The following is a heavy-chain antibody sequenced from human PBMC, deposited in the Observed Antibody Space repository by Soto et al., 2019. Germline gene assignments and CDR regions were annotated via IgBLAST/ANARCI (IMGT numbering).Heavy chain of an antibody. V-gene: IGHV4-39*01. Sequence: SETLSLTCTVSGGSISSSSYYWGWIRQPPGKGLEWIGSIYYSGSTYYNPSLKSRVTISVDTSKNQFSLKLSSVTAADTAVYYCARHTDAFDIWGQGTRVTVSS. CDR1: GGSISSSSYY. CDR2: IYYSGST. CDR3: ARHTDAFDI. J-gene: IGHJ3*02.